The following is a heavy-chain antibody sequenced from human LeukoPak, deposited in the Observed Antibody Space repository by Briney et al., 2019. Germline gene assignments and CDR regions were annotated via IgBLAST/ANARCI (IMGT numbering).Heavy chain of an antibody. CDR2: ISSSSSYI. V-gene: IGHV3-21*01. CDR3: ARDQGCSSTSCYDHWFDP. Sequence: KPGGSLRLSCAASGFTFSSYSMNWVRQAPGKGLEWVSSISSSSSYIYYADSVKGRFTISRDNAKNSLYLQMNSLRAEETAVYYCARDQGCSSTSCYDHWFDPWGQGTLVTVSS. D-gene: IGHD2-2*01. J-gene: IGHJ5*02. CDR1: GFTFSSYS.